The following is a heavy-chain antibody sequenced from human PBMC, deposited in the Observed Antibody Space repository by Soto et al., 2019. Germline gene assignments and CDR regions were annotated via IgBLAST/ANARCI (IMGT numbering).Heavy chain of an antibody. CDR1: ESTVRRDW. D-gene: IGHD1-26*01. CDR2: TNQDGSEK. CDR3: SGGVGDAF. V-gene: IGHV3-7*04. J-gene: IGHJ4*02. Sequence: EVHLVESGGGSVQPGGSLRLSCGIFESTVRRDWINWVRQAPGKGLEWVAHTNQDGSEKNYVDSVKGRFTISRDNAKNSLFLQMNSLRAGDTAVYYCSGGVGDAFWGQGTLVTVSS.